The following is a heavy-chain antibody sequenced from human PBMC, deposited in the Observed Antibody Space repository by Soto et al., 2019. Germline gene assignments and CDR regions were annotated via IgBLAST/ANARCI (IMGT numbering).Heavy chain of an antibody. CDR2: ISYDGSNK. CDR1: GLTFRNYG. V-gene: IGHV3-30*03. J-gene: IGHJ4*02. Sequence: GGSLRLSCAASGLTFRNYGMHWVRQAPGKGLEWVAVISYDGSNKYYADSVKGRFTISRDNSKNTLYLQMNSLRVEDTAVYYCVSLRQDSSGWYDFDYWGQGTLVTVSS. CDR3: VSLRQDSSGWYDFDY. D-gene: IGHD6-19*01.